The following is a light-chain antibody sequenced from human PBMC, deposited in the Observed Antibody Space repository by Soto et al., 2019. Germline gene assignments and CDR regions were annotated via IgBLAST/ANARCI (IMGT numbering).Light chain of an antibody. J-gene: IGLJ2*01. CDR3: CSYAGSPHVV. Sequence: QSALTQPASVSGSPGQSITISCTGTSSDVGSYNLVSWYQQHPGKAPKLMIYEGSKRPSGVSNRFSGSKSGNTASLTISGLQAEDEADHYCCSYAGSPHVVFGGGTQLTVL. V-gene: IGLV2-23*01. CDR1: SSDVGSYNL. CDR2: EGS.